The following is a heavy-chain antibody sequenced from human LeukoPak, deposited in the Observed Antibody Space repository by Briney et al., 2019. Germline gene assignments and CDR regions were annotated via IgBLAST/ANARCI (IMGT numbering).Heavy chain of an antibody. D-gene: IGHD2-15*01. CDR1: GFTFSSYG. J-gene: IGHJ6*03. CDR3: AKDWKLLDYYYYYMDV. CDR2: ISYDGSNK. Sequence: PGRSLRLSCAASGFTFSSYGMHWVRQAPGKGLEWVAVISYDGSNKYYADSVKGRFTISRDNSKSTLYLQMNSLRAEDTAVYYCAKDWKLLDYYYYYMDVWGKGTTVTVSS. V-gene: IGHV3-30*18.